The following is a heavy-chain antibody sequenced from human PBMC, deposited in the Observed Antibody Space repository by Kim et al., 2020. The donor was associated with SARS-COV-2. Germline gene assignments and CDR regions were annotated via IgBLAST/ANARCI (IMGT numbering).Heavy chain of an antibody. D-gene: IGHD3-10*01. Sequence: SYAQKFQGRVTMTRDTSTSTVYMELSSLRSEDTAVYYCARGSGSYSPFDYWGQGTLVTVSS. V-gene: IGHV1-46*01. CDR3: ARGSGSYSPFDY. J-gene: IGHJ4*02.